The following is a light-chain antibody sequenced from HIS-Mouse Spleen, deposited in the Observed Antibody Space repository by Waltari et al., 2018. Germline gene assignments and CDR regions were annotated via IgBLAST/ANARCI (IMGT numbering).Light chain of an antibody. CDR3: MQALQTPIT. V-gene: IGKV2-28*01. Sequence: DIVMTQSPLSLPVTPGEPASISCTSSPSLLHSNGYNYLDWYLQKPGQSPQLLIYLGSNRASGVPDRFSGSGSGTDFTLKISRVEAEDVGVYYCMQALQTPITFGQGTRLEIK. CDR2: LGS. J-gene: IGKJ5*01. CDR1: PSLLHSNGYNY.